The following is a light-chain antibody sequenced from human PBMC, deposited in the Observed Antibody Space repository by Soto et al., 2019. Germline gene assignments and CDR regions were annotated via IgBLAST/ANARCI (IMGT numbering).Light chain of an antibody. CDR1: SSDVGGYNY. CDR3: SSYTSSCSLGV. J-gene: IGLJ1*01. V-gene: IGLV2-14*03. CDR2: EVS. Sequence: QSVLTQPASVSGSPGQWITISCTGTSSDVGGYNYVSWYQQHPGKAPKLMISEVSNRPSGVSNRFSGSKSGNTASLTISGLQAEDEADYYCSSYTSSCSLGVFGTGTKLTVL.